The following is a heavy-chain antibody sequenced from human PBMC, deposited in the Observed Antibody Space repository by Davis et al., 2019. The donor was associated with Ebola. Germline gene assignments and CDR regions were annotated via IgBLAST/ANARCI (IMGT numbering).Heavy chain of an antibody. CDR2: IYHSRST. Sequence: PSETLSLTCAVSGGSISSSNWWSWVRQPPGKGPEWIGEIYHSRSTNYNPSLKSRVTISVDKSKNQFSLKLSSVTAADTAVYYWAREGEDCTGGVCYGLRDFDLWGRGTLVTVSS. CDR1: GGSISSSNW. J-gene: IGHJ2*01. V-gene: IGHV4-4*02. CDR3: AREGEDCTGGVCYGLRDFDL. D-gene: IGHD2-8*02.